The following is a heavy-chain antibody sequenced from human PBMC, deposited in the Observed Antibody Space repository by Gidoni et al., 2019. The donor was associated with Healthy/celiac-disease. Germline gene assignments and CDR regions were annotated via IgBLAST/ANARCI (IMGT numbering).Heavy chain of an antibody. J-gene: IGHJ4*02. V-gene: IGHV3-13*01. D-gene: IGHD6-13*01. CDR3: ARSRIAAGFDY. CDR2: IGTAGDT. Sequence: EVQLVESGGGLVQPGGSLRLSCAASGFTFSSYDMHWVRQATGKGLEWVSAIGTAGDTYYPGSVKGRFTISRENAKNSLYLQMNSLRAGDTAVYYCARSRIAAGFDYWGQGTLVTVSS. CDR1: GFTFSSYD.